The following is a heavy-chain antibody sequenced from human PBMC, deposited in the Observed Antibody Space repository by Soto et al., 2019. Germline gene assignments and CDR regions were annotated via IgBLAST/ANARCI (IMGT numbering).Heavy chain of an antibody. CDR3: AQSGAYDRDNTLYYFYPLDV. CDR1: WYSFQSYW. D-gene: IGHD2-8*01. CDR2: IYPGYAET. J-gene: IGHJ2*01. Sequence: GGSLKIAFGSTWYSFQSYWIAWGRQVPRKGLEWMWGIYPGYAETTYSPSVEGQVLISLDRPGNTAYPQCSRLKTAEHATYYCAQSGAYDRDNTLYYFYPLDVWGRGTLVTVSS. V-gene: IGHV5-51*04.